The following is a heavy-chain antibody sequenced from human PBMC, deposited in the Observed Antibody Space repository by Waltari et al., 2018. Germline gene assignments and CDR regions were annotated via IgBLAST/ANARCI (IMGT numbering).Heavy chain of an antibody. CDR2: VHRTGRT. V-gene: IGHV4-4*02. CDR3: ARDRGRGLYLDS. D-gene: IGHD2-15*01. CDR1: GDSMRGSDF. J-gene: IGHJ4*02. Sequence: QLQLHQSGPGLVQPSESMSLPSAASGDSMRGSDFWSWVRQSPRKGLEWIGQVHRTGRTNYNPSLAGRVTVSIDTSNKQFSLTVSSPTAADTAIYYCARDRGRGLYLDSWGQGTLVTVSP.